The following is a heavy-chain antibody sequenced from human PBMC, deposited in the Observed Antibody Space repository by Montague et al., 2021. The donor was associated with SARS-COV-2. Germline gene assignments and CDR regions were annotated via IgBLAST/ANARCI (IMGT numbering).Heavy chain of an antibody. D-gene: IGHD3-9*01. Sequence: SETLSLTCTVSGGSIRSSSYYWGWIRQLPGKGREWFGSIFFSGXTSYXXXXKXRVTISVDTSKNQFSLMLSSVTAADTAVYYCARHRITIFLGRMFDYWGQGTLVTVSS. V-gene: IGHV4-39*01. J-gene: IGHJ4*02. CDR3: ARHRITIFLGRMFDY. CDR1: GGSIRSSSYY. CDR2: IFFSGXT.